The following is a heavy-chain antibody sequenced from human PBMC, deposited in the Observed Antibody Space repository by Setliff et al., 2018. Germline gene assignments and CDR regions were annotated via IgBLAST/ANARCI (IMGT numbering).Heavy chain of an antibody. CDR3: ARMSGFQYIDV. V-gene: IGHV4-61*10. Sequence: SETLSLTCTVSGDSISRAKYYWSWIRQSAGKGLECIGYIYYSGSTNYNPSLKSRVTISVDTSKNQFSLELRSVTAADTAVYYCARMSGFQYIDVWDKGTTVTVSS. D-gene: IGHD3-3*01. J-gene: IGHJ6*03. CDR2: IYYSGST. CDR1: GDSISRAKYY.